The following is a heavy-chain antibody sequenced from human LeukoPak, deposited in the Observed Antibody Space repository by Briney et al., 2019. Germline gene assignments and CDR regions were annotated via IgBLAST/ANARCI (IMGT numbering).Heavy chain of an antibody. J-gene: IGHJ4*02. CDR1: GFTFSSYW. V-gene: IGHV3-7*01. D-gene: IGHD3-22*01. CDR2: IKQDGSEK. Sequence: GGSLRLSCVASGFTFSSYWMSWVRQAPGKGLEWVANIKQDGSEKYYVDSVKGRFTISRDNAKNSLYLQMNSLRAEDTAVYYCAKDKGGDSSGELDYWGQGTLVTVSS. CDR3: AKDKGGDSSGELDY.